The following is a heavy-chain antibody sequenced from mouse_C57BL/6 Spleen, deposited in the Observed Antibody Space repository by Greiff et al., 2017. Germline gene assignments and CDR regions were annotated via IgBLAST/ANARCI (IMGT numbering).Heavy chain of an antibody. Sequence: QVQLQQPGAELVKPGASVKMSCKASGYTFTSYWITWVKQRPGQGLEWIGDIYPGSGSTNYNEKFKSKATLTVDKSSSTAYMQLSSLTSEDSAVYYCARWGYCSSYRNYFNDGDQGTTLTVYS. D-gene: IGHD1-1*01. CDR1: GYTFTSYW. CDR2: IYPGSGST. J-gene: IGHJ2*01. V-gene: IGHV1-55*01. CDR3: ARWGYCSSYRNYFND.